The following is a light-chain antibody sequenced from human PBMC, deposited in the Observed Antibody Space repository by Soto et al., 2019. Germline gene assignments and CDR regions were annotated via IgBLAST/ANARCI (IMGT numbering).Light chain of an antibody. CDR2: EVS. CDR3: SSYAGSNNVV. J-gene: IGLJ1*01. Sequence: QSALTQPPSASGSPGQSVTISCTGTSSDVGGYNYVSWYQQHPGKAPKLIIYEVSKRPSGVPDRFSGSKSGNTASLTVSGLQAEDEADYYCSSYAGSNNVVCGTGTKLTVL. V-gene: IGLV2-8*01. CDR1: SSDVGGYNY.